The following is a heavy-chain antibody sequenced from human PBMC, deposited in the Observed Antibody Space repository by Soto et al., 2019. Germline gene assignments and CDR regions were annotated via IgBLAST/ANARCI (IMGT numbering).Heavy chain of an antibody. J-gene: IGHJ4*02. CDR3: AKVRLDFAWLSELVYFHY. CDR1: RFTFDTNG. D-gene: IGHD3-9*01. CDR2: ISAGGTTT. V-gene: IGHV3-23*01. Sequence: GGSLRLSCAASRFTFDTNGMTWVRQVPGKGLEWVSAISAGGTTTYYADPVKGRFAISRDNSRNMLYLQMNSLRAEDTAVYYCAKVRLDFAWLSELVYFHYLGQGTPVTVSS.